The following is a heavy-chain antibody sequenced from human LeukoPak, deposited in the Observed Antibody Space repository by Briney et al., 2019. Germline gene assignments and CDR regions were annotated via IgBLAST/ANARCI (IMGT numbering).Heavy chain of an antibody. D-gene: IGHD3-22*01. J-gene: IGHJ4*02. V-gene: IGHV4-31*11. CDR2: IYNTGSA. Sequence: SETLSLTCAVSGGSISSGTHYWNWIRQHPGQGLEWIGHIYNTGSAYYNPSLMSRVSISIDTSENQFSLKLSSVTAADTAVYYCASSYDRDAFDYWGQGTLVTVSS. CDR1: GGSISSGTHY. CDR3: ASSYDRDAFDY.